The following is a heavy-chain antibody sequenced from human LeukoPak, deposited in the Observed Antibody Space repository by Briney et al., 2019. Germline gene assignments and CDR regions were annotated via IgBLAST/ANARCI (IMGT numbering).Heavy chain of an antibody. CDR2: IYYSGST. J-gene: IGHJ4*02. V-gene: IGHV4-59*12. D-gene: IGHD6-19*01. CDR3: ARGVRDSSGWYGGRISAYIYYFDY. Sequence: PSETLSLTCTVSGGSISSYYWSWIRQPPGKGLEWIGYIYYSGSTNYNPSLKSRVTISVDTSKNQFSLKLSSVTAADTAVYYCARGVRDSSGWYGGRISAYIYYFDYWGQGTLVTVSS. CDR1: GGSISSYY.